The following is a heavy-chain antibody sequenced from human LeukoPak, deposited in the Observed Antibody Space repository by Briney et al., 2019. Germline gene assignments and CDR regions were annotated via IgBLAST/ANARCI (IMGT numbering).Heavy chain of an antibody. V-gene: IGHV3-7*01. CDR1: GFTFSSYW. CDR3: ARERAENYYYYGMDA. CDR2: IRQDGSET. D-gene: IGHD6-19*01. J-gene: IGHJ6*02. Sequence: GGSLRLSCAASGFTFSSYWMSWVRQAPGRGLEWVANIRQDGSETYYMDSVNGRFTISRDNAKNSLYLQMNSLRAEDTAVYYCARERAENYYYYGMDAWGQGTTVIVSS.